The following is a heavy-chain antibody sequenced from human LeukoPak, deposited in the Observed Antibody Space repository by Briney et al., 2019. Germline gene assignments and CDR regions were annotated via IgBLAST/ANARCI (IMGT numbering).Heavy chain of an antibody. CDR2: ISGSGGST. CDR1: GFTFSSYA. V-gene: IGHV3-23*01. CDR3: VKDRSGSGSYYIGYYGMDV. D-gene: IGHD3-10*01. Sequence: GGSLRLSCAASGFTFSSYAMSWVRQAPGKGLEWVSAISGSGGSTYYADSVKGRFTISRDNSKNTLYLQMNSLRAEDTAVYYSVKDRSGSGSYYIGYYGMDVWGQGTTVTVSS. J-gene: IGHJ6*02.